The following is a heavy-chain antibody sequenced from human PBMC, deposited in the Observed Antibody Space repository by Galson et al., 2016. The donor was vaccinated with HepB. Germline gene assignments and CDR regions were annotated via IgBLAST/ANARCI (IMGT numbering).Heavy chain of an antibody. CDR2: ISGSGGNT. Sequence: SLRLSCAASGFTFSSYAINWVRQAPGKGLEWVSVISGSGGNTYYADPVKGRFIISRDNSKNTLYLQMNSLRAEDTAVYYCAKAQSSGWYDFDYWGQGTLVTVSS. CDR3: AKAQSSGWYDFDY. CDR1: GFTFSSYA. V-gene: IGHV3-23*01. D-gene: IGHD6-19*01. J-gene: IGHJ4*02.